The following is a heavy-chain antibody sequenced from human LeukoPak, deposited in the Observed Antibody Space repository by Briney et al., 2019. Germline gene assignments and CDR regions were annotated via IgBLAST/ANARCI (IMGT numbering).Heavy chain of an antibody. D-gene: IGHD2-2*01. CDR2: INHSGST. CDR3: ARVSAFCSSTSCRTPVYGMDV. V-gene: IGHV4-34*01. Sequence: SETLSLTCAVYGGSFSGYYWSWIRQPPGKGLEWIGEINHSGSTNYNPSLKSRVTISVDTSKNQFSLKLSSVTAADTAVYYCARVSAFCSSTSCRTPVYGMDVWGQGTTVTVSS. J-gene: IGHJ6*02. CDR1: GGSFSGYY.